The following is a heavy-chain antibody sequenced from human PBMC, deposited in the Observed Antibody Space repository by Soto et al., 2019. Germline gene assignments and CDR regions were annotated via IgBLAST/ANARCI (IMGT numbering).Heavy chain of an antibody. V-gene: IGHV4-59*01. Sequence: SETLSLTCTVLGGSISSYYWSWIRQPPGKGLEGIGDIYYSGSTNYNPSLKSRVTISVDTSKNQYSLKLSSVPAADTAVYYCARGNIGYCSGGSCYVNNWFDPWGQGTLVTVSS. CDR2: IYYSGST. CDR3: ARGNIGYCSGGSCYVNNWFDP. CDR1: GGSISSYY. D-gene: IGHD2-15*01. J-gene: IGHJ5*02.